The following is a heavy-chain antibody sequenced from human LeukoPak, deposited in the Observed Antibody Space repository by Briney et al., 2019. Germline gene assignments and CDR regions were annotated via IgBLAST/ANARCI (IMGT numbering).Heavy chain of an antibody. Sequence: GESLKISCQASGYSFTKYWIGWVRQMSGKGLEWMGIIYPGDSDTRYSPSSEGQVTISADKSISTAYLQWSSLKASDTAMYYCARRSGYSNWFDPWGQGTLVTVSS. CDR3: ARRSGYSNWFDP. CDR2: IYPGDSDT. V-gene: IGHV5-51*01. CDR1: GYSFTKYW. D-gene: IGHD3-22*01. J-gene: IGHJ5*02.